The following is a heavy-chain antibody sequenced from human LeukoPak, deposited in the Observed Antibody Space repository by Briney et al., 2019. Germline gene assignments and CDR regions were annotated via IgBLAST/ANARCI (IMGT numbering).Heavy chain of an antibody. D-gene: IGHD4-17*01. Sequence: GRSLRLSCAASGFIFDDYAMHWVRQAPGKGLEWVSGISWDSGIIGYADSVKGRFTIGRDNAKNSLYPQMDSLRPEDTALYYCVKDQTTMSLSGWFDPWGQGTLVTVSS. CDR2: ISWDSGII. CDR1: GFIFDDYA. J-gene: IGHJ5*02. V-gene: IGHV3-9*01. CDR3: VKDQTTMSLSGWFDP.